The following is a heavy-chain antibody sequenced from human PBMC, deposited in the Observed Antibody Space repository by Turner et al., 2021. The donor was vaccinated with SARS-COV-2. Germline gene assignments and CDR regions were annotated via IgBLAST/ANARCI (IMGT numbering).Heavy chain of an antibody. CDR1: GLAFSSYG. CDR2: IWYDGSNK. CDR3: AMGGYCSSTSCYTDYYYYGMDV. Sequence: VQLVESGGGVVQPGRSLSLSGAASGLAFSSYGMYWVHQARGKGLEGVAGIWYDGSNKYYADAVKGRFTISRDNSKNTLYLQMNSLRAEDTAVYNCAMGGYCSSTSCYTDYYYYGMDVWGQGTTVTVSS. V-gene: IGHV3-33*01. D-gene: IGHD2-2*02. J-gene: IGHJ6*02.